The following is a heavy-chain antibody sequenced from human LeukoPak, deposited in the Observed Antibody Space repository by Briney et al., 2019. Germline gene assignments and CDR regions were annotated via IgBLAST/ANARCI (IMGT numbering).Heavy chain of an antibody. CDR2: IYSGGST. J-gene: IGHJ6*02. Sequence: PGGSLILSCAASGFTVSSNYMSWVRQAPGKGLEWDSVIYSGGSTYYADSVKGRFTISRDNSRNTLYLQMNSLRAEDTAVYYCARDQRGYDFWSGPQIRNGMDVWGQGTTVTVSS. V-gene: IGHV3-53*01. CDR1: GFTVSSNY. CDR3: ARDQRGYDFWSGPQIRNGMDV. D-gene: IGHD3-3*01.